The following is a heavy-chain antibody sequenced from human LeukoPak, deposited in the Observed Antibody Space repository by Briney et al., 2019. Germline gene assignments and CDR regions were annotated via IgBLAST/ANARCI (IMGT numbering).Heavy chain of an antibody. J-gene: IGHJ6*02. CDR3: VRYCSSTSCYGDYYYYGMDV. CDR2: ISAYNGNT. D-gene: IGHD2-2*01. Sequence: ASVKVSCKASGYTFTSYGISWVRQAPGQGLEWMGWISAYNGNTNYAQKLQGRVTMTTDTSTSTAYMELRSLRSDNTAVYYCVRYCSSTSCYGDYYYYGMDVWGQGTTVTVSS. CDR1: GYTFTSYG. V-gene: IGHV1-18*01.